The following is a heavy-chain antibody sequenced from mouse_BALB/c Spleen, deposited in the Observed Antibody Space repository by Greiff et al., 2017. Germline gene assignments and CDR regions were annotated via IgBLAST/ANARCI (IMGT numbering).Heavy chain of an antibody. CDR2: IWSGGST. CDR1: GFSLTSYC. V-gene: IGHV2-2*01. D-gene: IGHD1-1*01. Sequence: VKLVESGPGLVQPSQSLSITCTVSGFSLTSYCVRWVRQSPGKGLEWLGVIWSGGSTDYNAAFISRLSISKDNSKSQVFFKMNSLQADDTARYYCTGKDYTVVDYAMDDWGEGTSVTVSS. J-gene: IGHJ4*01. CDR3: TGKDYTVVDYAMDD.